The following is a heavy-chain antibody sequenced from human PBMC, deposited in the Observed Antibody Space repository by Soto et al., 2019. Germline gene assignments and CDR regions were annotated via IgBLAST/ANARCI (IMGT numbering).Heavy chain of an antibody. J-gene: IGHJ6*02. CDR1: GYTFTDYG. CDR3: AREYCSGTNCYGPYV. D-gene: IGHD2-2*01. V-gene: IGHV1-18*04. Sequence: ASVKVSCKASGYTFTDYGISWVRQAPGQGLEWMGWISAYNDNTKYAQKLQGRVTMTTDTSTSTVYMELRSLRSDDTAVYYCAREYCSGTNCYGPYVWGQGTTVTVSS. CDR2: ISAYNDNT.